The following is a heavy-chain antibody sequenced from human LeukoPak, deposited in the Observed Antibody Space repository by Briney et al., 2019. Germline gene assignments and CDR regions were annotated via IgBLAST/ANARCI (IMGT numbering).Heavy chain of an antibody. CDR3: ARSDAPQH. V-gene: IGHV1-46*01. CDR2: INPSGGST. J-gene: IGHJ1*01. CDR1: GYTFTSYY. Sequence: ASVKVSCKASGYTFTSYYIHWIRQAPGQGLEWMGIINPSGGSTNYAQKFQGRVTMTSDTSTSTVYMELSSLISEYTAVYYCARSDAPQHWGQGTLVTVSS.